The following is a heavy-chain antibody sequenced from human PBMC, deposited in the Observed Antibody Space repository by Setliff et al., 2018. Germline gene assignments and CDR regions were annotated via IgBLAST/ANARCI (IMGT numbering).Heavy chain of an antibody. V-gene: IGHV1-18*01. Sequence: ASVEVSCKTSGYTFTTYAINWVRQAPGQGLEWMGWVHGYTGDTNYAQNLQGRVTMTTDTSTSTVYMEIRSLRSDDTAVYYCARDGAYCSGGSCYSFDYWGPGTPVTVSS. J-gene: IGHJ4*02. CDR3: ARDGAYCSGGSCYSFDY. CDR1: GYTFTTYA. CDR2: VHGYTGDT. D-gene: IGHD2-15*01.